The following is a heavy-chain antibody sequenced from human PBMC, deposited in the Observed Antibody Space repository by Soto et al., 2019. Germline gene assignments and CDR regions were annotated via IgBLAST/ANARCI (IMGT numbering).Heavy chain of an antibody. CDR3: EKIKTTWHPDSFDI. J-gene: IGHJ3*02. Sequence: GGTLRLSCTASGFTFSSSAMNWGRQAQGTGQGWDSAVSGSVSSTYYADSVKDRFTISRDNSKNTLYLQMNSLRAEDTAVYYCEKIKTTWHPDSFDIWGQGTMVTVSS. D-gene: IGHD1-1*01. CDR1: GFTFSSSA. V-gene: IGHV3-23*01. CDR2: VSGSVSST.